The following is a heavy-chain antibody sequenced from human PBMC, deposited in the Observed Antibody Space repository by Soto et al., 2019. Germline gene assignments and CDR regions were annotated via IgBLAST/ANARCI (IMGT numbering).Heavy chain of an antibody. CDR3: ATQRGGGGY. CDR2: IYSGGYT. Sequence: EVQLVESGGGLIQPGGSLRLSCAVSGFTVSNNYMSWVRQAPGKGLEGVSVIYSGGYTAYGDSVKGRFTISRDNSTNKLYPQKNSRGAEGTAVYYWATQRGGGGYWGQGTLVTVSS. CDR1: GFTVSNNY. J-gene: IGHJ4*02. D-gene: IGHD6-25*01. V-gene: IGHV3-53*01.